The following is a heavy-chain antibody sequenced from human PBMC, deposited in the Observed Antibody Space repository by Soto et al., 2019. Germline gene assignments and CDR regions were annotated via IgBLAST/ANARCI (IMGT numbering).Heavy chain of an antibody. CDR2: IYTSGST. CDR3: AREVWNYVTPRFDP. V-gene: IGHV4-4*07. Sequence: QVQLQESGPGLVKPSETLSLTCTVSGGSISSYYWSWIRQPAGKGLEWIGRIYTSGSTNYNPSLKSRVTMSVDTSKNQFSLKLSSETAADTAVYYCAREVWNYVTPRFDPWGQGTLVTVSS. J-gene: IGHJ5*02. CDR1: GGSISSYY. D-gene: IGHD1-7*01.